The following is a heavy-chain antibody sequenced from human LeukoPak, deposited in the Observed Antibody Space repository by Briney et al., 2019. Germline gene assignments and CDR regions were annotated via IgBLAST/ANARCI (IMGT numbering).Heavy chain of an antibody. CDR3: AKGGGVVVPAAKGTLDY. CDR1: GFTFSSYG. CDR2: ISYDGSNK. V-gene: IGHV3-30*18. Sequence: GRSLRLSCAASGFTFSSYGMHWVRQAPGKGLEWVAVISYDGSNKYYADSVKGRFTISRDNSKNTLYLQMNSLRAEDTAVYYCAKGGGVVVPAAKGTLDYWGQGTLVTVSS. D-gene: IGHD2-2*01. J-gene: IGHJ4*02.